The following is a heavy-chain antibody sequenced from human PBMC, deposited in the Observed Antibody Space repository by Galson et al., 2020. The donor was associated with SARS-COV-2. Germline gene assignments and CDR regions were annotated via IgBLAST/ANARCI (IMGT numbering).Heavy chain of an antibody. D-gene: IGHD2-2*01. V-gene: IGHV3-33*01. Sequence: GGSLRLSCAASGFTFSSYGMHWVRQAPGKGLEWVAVIWYDGSNKYYADSVKGRFTISRDNSKNTLYLQMNSLRAEDTAVYYCARAIGYCSSTSCYDVTGWFDPWGQGTLVTVSS. CDR3: ARAIGYCSSTSCYDVTGWFDP. J-gene: IGHJ5*02. CDR1: GFTFSSYG. CDR2: IWYDGSNK.